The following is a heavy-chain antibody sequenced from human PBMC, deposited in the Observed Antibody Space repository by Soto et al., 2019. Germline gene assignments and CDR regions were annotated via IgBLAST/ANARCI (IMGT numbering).Heavy chain of an antibody. CDR2: ISYDGSNK. Sequence: PWGSLRLSCAASGFTFSSYGMHWVRQAPGKGLEWVAVISYDGSNKYYADSVKGRFTISRDNSKNTLYLQMNSLRAEDTAVYYCANVLRLDYWGQGTLVTVSS. CDR1: GFTFSSYG. V-gene: IGHV3-30*18. D-gene: IGHD2-8*01. CDR3: ANVLRLDY. J-gene: IGHJ4*02.